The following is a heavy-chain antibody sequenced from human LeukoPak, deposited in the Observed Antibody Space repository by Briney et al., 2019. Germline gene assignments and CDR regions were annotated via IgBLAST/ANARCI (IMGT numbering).Heavy chain of an antibody. CDR1: GGSISSNSYY. CDR3: ARMDCSSTSCYVDC. J-gene: IGHJ4*02. Sequence: PSETLSLTCTVSGGSISSNSYYWSWIRQPAGKGLEWIGRIYASGSTNYNASLKSRVTISVGTSKNQFSLKLSSVTAADTAVYYCARMDCSSTSCYVDCWGQGTLVTVSS. V-gene: IGHV4-61*02. CDR2: IYASGST. D-gene: IGHD2-2*01.